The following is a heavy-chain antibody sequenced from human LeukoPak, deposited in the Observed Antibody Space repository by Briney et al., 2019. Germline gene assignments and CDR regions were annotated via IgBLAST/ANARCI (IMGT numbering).Heavy chain of an antibody. V-gene: IGHV4-59*01. Sequence: KASETLSLTRTVSGGSISSYYWSWIRQPPEKGLEWIGYIYYSGSTNYNPSLESRVTISVDTSKNQLSLKLNSVTAADTAVYYCARLMGSTSRVFDYWGQGTLVTVSS. D-gene: IGHD2-2*01. CDR1: GGSISSYY. CDR2: IYYSGST. J-gene: IGHJ4*02. CDR3: ARLMGSTSRVFDY.